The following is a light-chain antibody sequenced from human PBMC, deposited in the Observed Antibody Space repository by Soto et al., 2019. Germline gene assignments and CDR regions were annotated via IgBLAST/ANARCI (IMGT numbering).Light chain of an antibody. J-gene: IGKJ2*01. V-gene: IGKV4-1*01. CDR3: QQYYDIPYT. CDR2: WAS. Sequence: DIVMTQSPDSLAVSLGERATINCKSSQSILFNSNNKNYLVWYQQRPGQSPKLLLYWASSREPGVPDRFSGSGSGTDFTLTISSLQADDVAVYYCQQYYDIPYTFGQGTRLEI. CDR1: QSILFNSNNKNY.